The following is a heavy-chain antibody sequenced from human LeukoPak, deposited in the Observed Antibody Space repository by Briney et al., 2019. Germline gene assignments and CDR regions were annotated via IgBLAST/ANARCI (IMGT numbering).Heavy chain of an antibody. CDR3: ARASKNSNGWFDP. V-gene: IGHV4-34*01. J-gene: IGHJ5*02. CDR1: GVSFSDHY. Sequence: SETLSLTCAVYGVSFSDHYWSWIRQPPGKGLEWIGEINHTGSTNHNPSLKSRVAISLDASQNQFSLRLSSVTAADTAVYYCARASKNSNGWFDPWGQGTLVAVSS. CDR2: INHTGST. D-gene: IGHD6-25*01.